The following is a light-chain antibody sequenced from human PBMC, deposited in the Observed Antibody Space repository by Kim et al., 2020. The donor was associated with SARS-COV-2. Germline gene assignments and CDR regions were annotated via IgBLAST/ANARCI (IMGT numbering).Light chain of an antibody. V-gene: IGKV3-20*01. CDR3: QQYSYSPGT. CDR1: RSVSSNY. J-gene: IGKJ1*01. CDR2: AAS. Sequence: SPGESATLSCRASRSVSSNYLSWHQLKPGQAPRLLIYAASSRDTGIPDRFSGSGSGTDFTLTISRLEPEDFAVYYCQQYSYSPGTFGQGTKVDIK.